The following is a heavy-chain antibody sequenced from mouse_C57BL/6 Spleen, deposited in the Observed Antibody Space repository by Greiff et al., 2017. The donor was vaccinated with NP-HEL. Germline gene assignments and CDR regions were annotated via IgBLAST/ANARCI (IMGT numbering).Heavy chain of an antibody. D-gene: IGHD2-2*01. CDR2: IHPNSGST. CDR1: GYTFTSYW. Sequence: QVQLQQPGAELVKPGASVKLSCKASGYTFTSYWMHWVKQRPGQGLEWIGMIHPNSGSTNYNEKFKSKATLTVDKSSSTAYMQLSSLTSEDSAVYYCARSGGYDGGLYAMDYWGQGTSVTVSS. J-gene: IGHJ4*01. CDR3: ARSGGYDGGLYAMDY. V-gene: IGHV1-64*01.